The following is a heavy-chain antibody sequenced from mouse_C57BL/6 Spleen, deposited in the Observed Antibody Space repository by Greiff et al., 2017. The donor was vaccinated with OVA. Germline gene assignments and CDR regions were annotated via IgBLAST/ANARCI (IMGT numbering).Heavy chain of an antibody. D-gene: IGHD1-1*01. CDR2: IDPSDSYT. J-gene: IGHJ1*03. Sequence: QVQLQQPGAELVRPGTSVKLSCKASGYTFTSYWMHWVKQRPGQGLEWIGVIDPSDSYTNYNHKFKGKATLTVDTSSSTAYMQLSSLTSEDSAVYYCAREGYYYGSRWYFDVWGTGTTVTVSS. CDR1: GYTFTSYW. V-gene: IGHV1-59*01. CDR3: AREGYYYGSRWYFDV.